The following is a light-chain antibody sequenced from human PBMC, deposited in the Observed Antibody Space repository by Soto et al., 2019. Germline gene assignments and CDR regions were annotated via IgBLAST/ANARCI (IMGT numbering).Light chain of an antibody. Sequence: DIQMTQSPSTLSASVGDRVTITCRASQSISSWLAWYQQKPGKAPKLLISDPYSLESGVPSRFSGSGYGTEFTLTISSLQPDDFATYYCQQYNSYSRTFGQGTKVEIK. J-gene: IGKJ1*01. CDR2: DPY. V-gene: IGKV1-5*01. CDR1: QSISSW. CDR3: QQYNSYSRT.